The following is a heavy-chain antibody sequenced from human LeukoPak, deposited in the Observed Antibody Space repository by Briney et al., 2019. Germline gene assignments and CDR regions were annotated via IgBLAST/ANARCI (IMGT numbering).Heavy chain of an antibody. CDR3: ARALGGSYSHYYYYMDV. CDR1: GYTLTELS. V-gene: IGHV1-2*02. J-gene: IGHJ6*03. Sequence: ASVKVSCKVSGYTLTELSMHWVRQAPGQGLEWMGWINPNSGGTNYAQKFQGRVTMTRDTSISTAYMELSRLRSDDTAVYYCARALGGSYSHYYYYMDVWGKGTTVTVSS. CDR2: INPNSGGT. D-gene: IGHD1-26*01.